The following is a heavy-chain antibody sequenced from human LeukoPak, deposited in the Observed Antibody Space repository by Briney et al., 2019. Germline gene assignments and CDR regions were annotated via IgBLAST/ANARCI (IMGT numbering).Heavy chain of an antibody. V-gene: IGHV4-39*01. CDR2: IYYSGSI. Sequence: PSETLSLTCTVSSGSISSSSYYWGWIRQPPGKGLEWIGSIYYSGSIYYNPSLKSRVTISVDTSKNQFSLKVSSVTAADTAVYYCARLGGSYSGRPYYYYYYMDVWGKGTTVTVSS. D-gene: IGHD3-16*01. CDR3: ARLGGSYSGRPYYYYYYMDV. J-gene: IGHJ6*03. CDR1: SGSISSSSYY.